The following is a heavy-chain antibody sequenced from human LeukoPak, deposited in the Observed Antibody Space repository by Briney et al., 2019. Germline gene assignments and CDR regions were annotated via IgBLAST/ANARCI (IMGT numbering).Heavy chain of an antibody. CDR3: ARNRRGDF. D-gene: IGHD1-14*01. J-gene: IGHJ4*02. CDR2: IRPDGSDQ. V-gene: IGHV3-7*01. Sequence: PGGSLRPSCAASGFPFDDFWMSWVRQSPGKGLEWVANIRPDGSDQYYVDSVKGRFTISRDNAKNSLFLQMISLRADDTAVYYCARNRRGDFWGQGTLVTVSS. CDR1: GFPFDDFW.